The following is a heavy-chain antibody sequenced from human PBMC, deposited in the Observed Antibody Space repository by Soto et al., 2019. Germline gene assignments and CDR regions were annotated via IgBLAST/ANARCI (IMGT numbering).Heavy chain of an antibody. J-gene: IGHJ4*02. CDR1: GYTFTSYG. Sequence: ASVKVSCKASGYTFTSYGISWVRQAPGQGLEWMGWISAYNGNTNYAQKLQGRVTMTTDTSTSTAYMELRSLRSDDTAVYYCAKNDYGDYYFDFWGKGTLVPVSS. V-gene: IGHV1-18*01. D-gene: IGHD4-17*01. CDR3: AKNDYGDYYFDF. CDR2: ISAYNGNT.